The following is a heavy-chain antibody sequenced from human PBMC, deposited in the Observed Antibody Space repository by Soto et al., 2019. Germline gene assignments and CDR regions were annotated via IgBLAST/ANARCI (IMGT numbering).Heavy chain of an antibody. Sequence: SETLSLTCTVSGGSISSYYWSWIRQPPGKGLEWIGYIYYSGSTNYNPSLKSRVTISVDTSKNQFSLKLSSVTAADTAVYYCASRVGEPLMAFDIWGQGTMVTVSS. CDR3: ASRVGEPLMAFDI. J-gene: IGHJ3*02. D-gene: IGHD2-2*01. CDR2: IYYSGST. CDR1: GGSISSYY. V-gene: IGHV4-59*01.